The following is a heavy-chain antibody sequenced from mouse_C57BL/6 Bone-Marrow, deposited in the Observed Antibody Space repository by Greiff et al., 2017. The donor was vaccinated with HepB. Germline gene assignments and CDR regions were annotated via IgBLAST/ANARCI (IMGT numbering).Heavy chain of an antibody. CDR3: AREGTAQAPY. CDR1: GYPFTSYG. D-gene: IGHD3-2*02. CDR2: IYPRSGNT. J-gene: IGHJ3*01. V-gene: IGHV1-81*01. Sequence: QVQLKQSGAELARPGASVKLSCKASGYPFTSYGISWVKQRTGQGLEWIGEIYPRSGNTYYNEKFKGKATLTADKSSSTAYMELRSLTSEDSAVYFCAREGTAQAPYWGQGTLVTVSA.